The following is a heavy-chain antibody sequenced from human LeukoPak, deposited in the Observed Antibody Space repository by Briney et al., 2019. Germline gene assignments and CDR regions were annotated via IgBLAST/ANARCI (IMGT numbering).Heavy chain of an antibody. CDR3: ARHIRPKRDGSWDLFFDY. D-gene: IGHD5-24*01. V-gene: IGHV4-59*08. Sequence: SETLSLTCTVSGGSISSYYWGWIRQPPGKGLEWIGYIYYSGSTNYNPSLKSRVTISVDTSKNQFSLKLSSVTAADTAVYYCARHIRPKRDGSWDLFFDYWGQGTLVTVSS. CDR1: GGSISSYY. J-gene: IGHJ4*02. CDR2: IYYSGST.